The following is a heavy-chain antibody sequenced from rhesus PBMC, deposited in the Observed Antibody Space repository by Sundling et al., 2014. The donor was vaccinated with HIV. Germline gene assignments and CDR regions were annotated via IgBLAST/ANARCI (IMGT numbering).Heavy chain of an antibody. D-gene: IGHD3-28*01. CDR2: IVRTGDT. Sequence: QVQLHESGPGLVKPSETLSLTCAVSGNPISSGFYYWSWIRQSPGKGPEWIGYIVRTGDTRTNPSLKSRVTFSMDTSKNQFSLKLTSVTAADTAVYYCAMGGTFYSDGGRLDYWGQGVLVTVSS. J-gene: IGHJ4*01. CDR1: GNPISSGFYY. V-gene: IGHV4-122*02. CDR3: AMGGTFYSDGGRLDY.